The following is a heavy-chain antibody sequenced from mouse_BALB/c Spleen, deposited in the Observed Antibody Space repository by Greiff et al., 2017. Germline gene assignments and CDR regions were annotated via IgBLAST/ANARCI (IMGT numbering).Heavy chain of an antibody. CDR1: GFTFSSYA. V-gene: IGHV5-9-3*01. CDR2: ISSGGSYT. J-gene: IGHJ4*01. CDR3: ARHYHDYYAMDY. D-gene: IGHD2-12*01. Sequence: EVQGVESGGGLVKPGGSLKLSCAASGFTFSSYAMSWVRQTPEKRLEWVATISSGGSYTYYPDSVKGRFTISRDNAKNTLYLQMSSLRSEDTAMYYCARHYHDYYAMDYWGQGTSVTVSS.